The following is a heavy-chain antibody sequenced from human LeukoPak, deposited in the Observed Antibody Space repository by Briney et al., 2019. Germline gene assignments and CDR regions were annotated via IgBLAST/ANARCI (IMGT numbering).Heavy chain of an antibody. CDR3: ARDWSGSYYKDAFDI. CDR1: GGTFSSYA. V-gene: IGHV1-69*04. CDR2: IIPILGIA. D-gene: IGHD1-26*01. J-gene: IGHJ3*02. Sequence: ASVKVSCKASGGTFSSYAISWVRQAPGQGLEWMGRIIPILGIANYAQKFQGRVTITADKSTSTAYMELRSLRSDDTAVYYCARDWSGSYYKDAFDIWGQGTMVTVSS.